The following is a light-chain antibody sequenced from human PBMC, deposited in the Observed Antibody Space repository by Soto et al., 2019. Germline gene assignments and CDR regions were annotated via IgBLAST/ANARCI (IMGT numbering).Light chain of an antibody. CDR2: DAS. J-gene: IGKJ4*01. CDR1: QTISNW. CDR3: QQYNTYPLT. V-gene: IGKV1-5*01. Sequence: DIQMTQSPSALSASVGDRVNITCRASQTISNWLAWYQQKPGKAPKVLIFDASTLDGGVPSRFRGRRSGTEFTLTISSLQPSDFATYYFQQYNTYPLTFGGGTKVEI.